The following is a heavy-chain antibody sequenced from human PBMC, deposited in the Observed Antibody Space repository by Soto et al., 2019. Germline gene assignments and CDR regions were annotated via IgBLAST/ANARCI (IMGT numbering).Heavy chain of an antibody. CDR2: IYWNDYK. V-gene: IGHV2-5*01. J-gene: IGHJ4*02. D-gene: IGHD5-18*01. CDR1: GFSFSTSGVG. Sequence: QITLKESGPTLVKPTQTLTLTCTFSGFSFSTSGVGVGWIRQPPAKALEWLALIYWNDYKRYSPCLKSRLTNTNDTSKNQVVLTMTNVDPVDTATYYREHRRVISVDTTMDPFFQYWGQGTLVTVSS. CDR3: EHRRVISVDTTMDPFFQY.